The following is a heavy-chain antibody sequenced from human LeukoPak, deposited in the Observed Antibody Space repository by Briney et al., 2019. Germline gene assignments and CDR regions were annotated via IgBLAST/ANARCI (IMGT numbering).Heavy chain of an antibody. V-gene: IGHV4-59*01. CDR2: IYYSGST. CDR3: ARDSFSADASDI. J-gene: IGHJ3*02. CDR1: GGSISSYY. Sequence: PSETLSLTCTVSGGSISSYYWSWIRQPPGKGLEWIGYIYYSGSTNYNPSLKSRVTISVDTSKNQFSLKLSSVTAADTAVYYCARDSFSADASDIWGQGTMVTVSS. D-gene: IGHD2/OR15-2a*01.